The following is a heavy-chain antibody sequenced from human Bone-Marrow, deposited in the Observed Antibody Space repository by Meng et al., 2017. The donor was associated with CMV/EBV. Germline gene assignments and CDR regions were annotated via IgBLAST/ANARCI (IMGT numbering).Heavy chain of an antibody. CDR3: ARDGGAAAGKTLYYYYYGMDV. Sequence: ASVKVSRKASGYTFTSYDINWVRQATGQGLEWMGWMNPNSGNTGYAQKFQGRVTITRNTSISTAYMELSSLRSEDTAVYYCARDGGAAAGKTLYYYYYGMDVWGQGTTVTVPS. CDR1: GYTFTSYD. V-gene: IGHV1-8*03. J-gene: IGHJ6*02. D-gene: IGHD6-13*01. CDR2: MNPNSGNT.